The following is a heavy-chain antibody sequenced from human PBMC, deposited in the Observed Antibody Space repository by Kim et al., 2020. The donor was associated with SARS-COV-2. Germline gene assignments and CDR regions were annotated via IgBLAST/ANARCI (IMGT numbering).Heavy chain of an antibody. D-gene: IGHD4-17*01. CDR2: ISSSSSTI. CDR1: GFTFSSYS. CDR3: ARDHPVTMSYWYFDL. J-gene: IGHJ2*01. Sequence: GGSLRLSCAASGFTFSSYSMNWVRQAPGKGLEWVSYISSSSSTIYYADSVKGRFTISRDNAKNSLYLQMNSLRAEDTAVYYCARDHPVTMSYWYFDLWGRGTLVTVSS. V-gene: IGHV3-48*04.